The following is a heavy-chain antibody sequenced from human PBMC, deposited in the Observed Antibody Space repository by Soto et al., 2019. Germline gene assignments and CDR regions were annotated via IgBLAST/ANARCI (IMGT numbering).Heavy chain of an antibody. Sequence: EVQLLESGGGLVQPGGSLRLSCVASGFTFSSYAMSWVRQAPGKGLEWVSAISGSGGSTYYADSVKGRFTISRDNSKNTLYLQMNSLRAEDTAVYYCAKDHLPPGYYYGMDVWGQGTTVTVSS. CDR3: AKDHLPPGYYYGMDV. D-gene: IGHD3-10*01. CDR2: ISGSGGST. CDR1: GFTFSSYA. V-gene: IGHV3-23*01. J-gene: IGHJ6*02.